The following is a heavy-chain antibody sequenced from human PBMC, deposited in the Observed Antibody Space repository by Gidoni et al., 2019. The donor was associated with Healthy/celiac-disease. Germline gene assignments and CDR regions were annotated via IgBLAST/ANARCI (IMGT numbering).Heavy chain of an antibody. CDR3: AKVDTAMALAPDDAFDI. CDR2: INPNSGGT. D-gene: IGHD5-18*01. V-gene: IGHV1-2*02. CDR1: GYTFTGYY. J-gene: IGHJ3*02. Sequence: QVQLVQSGAEVKKPGASVKVSCKASGYTFTGYYMHWVRQAPGQGLEWMGWINPNSGGTNYAQKFQGRVTMTRDTSISTAYMELSRLRSDDTAVYYCAKVDTAMALAPDDAFDIWGQGTMVTVSS.